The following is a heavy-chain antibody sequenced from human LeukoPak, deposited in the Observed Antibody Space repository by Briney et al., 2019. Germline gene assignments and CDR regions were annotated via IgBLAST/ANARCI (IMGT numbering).Heavy chain of an antibody. CDR2: ISAYNGNT. CDR1: GYSFTSYG. D-gene: IGHD2-15*01. V-gene: IGHV1-18*01. J-gene: IGHJ5*02. Sequence: ASVKVSCKASGYSFTSYGISWVRQAPGQGLEWMGWISAYNGNTNYAQKLQGRVTMTTDTSTSTAYMELRSLRSDDTAVYYCAITGGGRRFKNWFDPWGQGTLVTDSS. CDR3: AITGGGRRFKNWFDP.